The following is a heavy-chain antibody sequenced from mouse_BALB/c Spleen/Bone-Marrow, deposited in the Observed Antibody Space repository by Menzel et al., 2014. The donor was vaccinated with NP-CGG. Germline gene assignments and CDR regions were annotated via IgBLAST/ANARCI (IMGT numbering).Heavy chain of an antibody. CDR2: ISSAGIHT. J-gene: IGHJ2*01. Sequence: DVQLVESGGGLVKPGGSLKLSCTASGFTFTSYAMSWVRQTPEKRLEWVATISSAGIHTYYVDTVKGRFTISRDNAKNTLFLHMSSLRSEDTAMYYCARQDRVYYSDYWGQGTTLTAPS. CDR1: GFTFTSYA. CDR3: ARQDRVYYSDY. V-gene: IGHV5-9-3*01.